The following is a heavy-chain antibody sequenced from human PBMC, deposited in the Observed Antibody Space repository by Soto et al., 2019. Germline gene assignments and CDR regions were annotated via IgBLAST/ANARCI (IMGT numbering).Heavy chain of an antibody. CDR1: GGTFSSYT. CDR2: IIPILGIA. Sequence: SVKVSCKASGGTFSSYTISWVRQAPGQGLEWMGRIIPILGIANYAQKFQGRVTITADKSTSTAYMELSSLRSEDTAVYYCARDPDDYGHYAYLDYWGQGTLVTVSS. D-gene: IGHD4-17*01. CDR3: ARDPDDYGHYAYLDY. J-gene: IGHJ4*02. V-gene: IGHV1-69*04.